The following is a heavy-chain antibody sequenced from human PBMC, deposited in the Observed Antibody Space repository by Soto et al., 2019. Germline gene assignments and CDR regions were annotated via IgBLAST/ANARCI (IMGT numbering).Heavy chain of an antibody. CDR1: GFTFSSFA. D-gene: IGHD3-16*01. Sequence: GGSLRLSCAASGFTFSSFAMSWVRQAPEKGLEWVTGISGSGRSTFYADSVKGRFTISRDNSQKSLYLQMNSLRAEDTALYYCAKGVGGEEKGHPSCNWFDPWGQGTLVTVSS. CDR3: AKGVGGEEKGHPSCNWFDP. V-gene: IGHV3-23*01. CDR2: ISGSGRST. J-gene: IGHJ5*02.